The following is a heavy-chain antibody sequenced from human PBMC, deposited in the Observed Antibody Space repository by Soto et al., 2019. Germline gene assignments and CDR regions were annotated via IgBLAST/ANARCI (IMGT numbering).Heavy chain of an antibody. J-gene: IGHJ3*02. Sequence: QVQLVHSGAEVQKPGSSGKVSCKSSGGTFSSYAISWVRQAPGQGLEWMGGIIPIFGTANYAQKFQGRVTITADESTSTAYKELSSLRSEDTAVYYCARVKQHIGYDAFDIWGQGTLVTVSS. CDR1: GGTFSSYA. V-gene: IGHV1-69*01. D-gene: IGHD2-21*01. CDR3: ARVKQHIGYDAFDI. CDR2: IIPIFGTA.